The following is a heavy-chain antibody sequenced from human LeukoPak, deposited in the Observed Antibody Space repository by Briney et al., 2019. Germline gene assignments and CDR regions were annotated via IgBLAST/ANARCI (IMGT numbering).Heavy chain of an antibody. CDR3: ARVGIAVADLNWFDP. CDR1: GFTFSSYG. J-gene: IGHJ5*02. D-gene: IGHD6-19*01. V-gene: IGHV3-33*01. Sequence: GGSLRLSCAASGFTFSSYGMHWVRQAPGKGLEWVAVIWYDGSNKYYADSVKGRFTISRDNSKNTLYLQMNSLRAEDTAVYYCARVGIAVADLNWFDPWGQGTLVTVSS. CDR2: IWYDGSNK.